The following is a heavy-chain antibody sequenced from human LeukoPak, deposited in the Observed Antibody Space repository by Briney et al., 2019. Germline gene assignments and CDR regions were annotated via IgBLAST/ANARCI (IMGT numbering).Heavy chain of an antibody. CDR3: AKDLGGSYW. D-gene: IGHD1-26*01. V-gene: IGHV3-30*18. J-gene: IGHJ4*02. CDR2: ISYDGSNK. CDR1: GFTFSSYG. Sequence: GGSLRLSCAASGFTFSSYGMHWVRQAPGKGLEWVAVISYDGSNKYYADSVKGRFTISRDNSKNTLYLQMNSLRAEDTAVYYCAKDLGGSYWGGQGTLVTVSS.